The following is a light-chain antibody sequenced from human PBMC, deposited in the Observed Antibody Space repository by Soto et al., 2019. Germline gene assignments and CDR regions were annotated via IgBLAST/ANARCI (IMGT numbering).Light chain of an antibody. CDR1: QGISNY. Sequence: DNQMTQSPSSLSASLGDRVTITCRASQGISNYLAWYQQKPGKVPKLLIYAASTLQPGVPSRFSGSGPGTDSTSPISSLQPKDVEINICKKKGGAPFPSGTGT. V-gene: IGKV1-27*01. J-gene: IGKJ3*01. CDR3: KKKGGAPFP. CDR2: AAS.